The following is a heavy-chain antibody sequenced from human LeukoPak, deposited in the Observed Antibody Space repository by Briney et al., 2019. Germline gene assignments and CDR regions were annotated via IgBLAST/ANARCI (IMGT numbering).Heavy chain of an antibody. Sequence: GGSLRLSCAASGFPFSSYAMSWVRQAPGKGLEWLSFISSSSSTIYYADSVKGRFTISRDNAENSLYLQMNSLRAEDTAVYYCARDGGNYVDWGQGTLVTVSS. J-gene: IGHJ4*02. CDR3: ARDGGNYVD. V-gene: IGHV3-48*01. CDR2: ISSSSSTI. D-gene: IGHD4-23*01. CDR1: GFPFSSYA.